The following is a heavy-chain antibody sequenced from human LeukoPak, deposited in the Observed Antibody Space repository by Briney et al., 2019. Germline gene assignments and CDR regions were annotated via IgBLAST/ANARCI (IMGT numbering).Heavy chain of an antibody. CDR3: ATVGGSYYVYYYGMDV. V-gene: IGHV1-24*01. CDR2: FDPEDGET. CDR1: GYTLTELS. Sequence: ASVKVSCKVSGYTLTELSMHWVRQAPGKGLEWRGGFDPEDGETIYAQRFQGRVTMTEDTSTDTAYMELSSRRSEDTAVYYCATVGGSYYVYYYGMDVWGQGTTVTVSS. J-gene: IGHJ6*02. D-gene: IGHD1-26*01.